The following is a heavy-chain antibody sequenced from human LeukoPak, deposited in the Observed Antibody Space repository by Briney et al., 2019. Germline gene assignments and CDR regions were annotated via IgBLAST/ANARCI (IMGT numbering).Heavy chain of an antibody. CDR1: GFTFSSYA. Sequence: GGSLRLSCVASGFTFSSYAMSWVRQAPGKGLEWVSAISGSGDNTYYADSVKGRFTISRDNFKNTLYLQMISLRAEDTAVYYCAKDFDGYRTPYFDYWGQGTLVTVSS. V-gene: IGHV3-23*01. D-gene: IGHD5-24*01. J-gene: IGHJ4*02. CDR3: AKDFDGYRTPYFDY. CDR2: ISGSGDNT.